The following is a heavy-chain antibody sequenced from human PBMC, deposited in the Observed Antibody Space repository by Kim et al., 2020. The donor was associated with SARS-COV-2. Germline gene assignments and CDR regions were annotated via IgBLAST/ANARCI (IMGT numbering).Heavy chain of an antibody. J-gene: IGHJ5*02. D-gene: IGHD1-26*01. V-gene: IGHV1-3*01. Sequence: ASVKVSCKASGYTFTSYAMHWVRQAPGQRLEWMGWINAGNGNTKYSQKFQGRVTITRDTSASTAYMELSSLRSEDTAVYYCARDCVVGATSGWFDPWGQGTLVTVSS. CDR3: ARDCVVGATSGWFDP. CDR1: GYTFTSYA. CDR2: INAGNGNT.